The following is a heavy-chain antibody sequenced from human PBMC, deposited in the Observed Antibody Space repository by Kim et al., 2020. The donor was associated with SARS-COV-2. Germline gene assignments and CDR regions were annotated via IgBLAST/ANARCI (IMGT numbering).Heavy chain of an antibody. CDR3: AKSARVSYSMDV. CDR2: IIGSGDNT. D-gene: IGHD2-15*01. J-gene: IGHJ6*02. V-gene: IGHV3-23*01. Sequence: GGSLRLSCAASGFTFSSYAMSWVRQAPGKGLEWVSSIIGSGDNTYYADSVKGRFTISRDNSKNTLYVQMNSLRAEDTAVYYCAKSARVSYSMDVWGRGTTVTVSS. CDR1: GFTFSSYA.